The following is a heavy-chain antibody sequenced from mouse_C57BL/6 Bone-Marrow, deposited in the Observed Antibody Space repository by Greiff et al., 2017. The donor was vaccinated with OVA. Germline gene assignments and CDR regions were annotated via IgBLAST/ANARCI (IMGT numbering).Heavy chain of an antibody. D-gene: IGHD1-1*01. J-gene: IGHJ1*03. V-gene: IGHV1-7*01. CDR3: ANYGSSIYWYFDV. Sequence: VQVVESGAELAKPGASVKLSCKASGYTFTSYWMHWVKQRPGQGLEWIGYINPSSGYTKYNQKFKDKATLTADKSSSTAYMQLSSLTYEDSAVYYCANYGSSIYWYFDVWGTGTTVTVSS. CDR1: GYTFTSYW. CDR2: INPSSGYT.